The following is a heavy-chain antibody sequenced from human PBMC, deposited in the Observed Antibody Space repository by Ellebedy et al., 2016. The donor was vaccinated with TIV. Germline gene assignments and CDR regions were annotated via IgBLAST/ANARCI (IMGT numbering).Heavy chain of an antibody. CDR1: GFTFSSYA. J-gene: IGHJ4*02. CDR2: ISSNGGST. V-gene: IGHV3-64D*06. D-gene: IGHD6-13*01. Sequence: GGSLRLSXSASGFTFSSYAMHWVRQAPGKGLEYVSAISSNGGSTYYADSVKGRFTISRDNSKNTLYLQMSSLRAEDTAVYYCVKPAARYFDYWGQGTLVTVSS. CDR3: VKPAARYFDY.